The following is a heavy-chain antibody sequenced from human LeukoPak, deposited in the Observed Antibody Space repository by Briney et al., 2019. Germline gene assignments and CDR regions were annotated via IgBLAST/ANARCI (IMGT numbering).Heavy chain of an antibody. Sequence: PGGSLRLSCAASGFTFDDYAMHWVRQAPGKGLEWVSGISWNSGSIGYADSVKGRFTISRDNAKNTLYLQMNSLRAEDTAVYYCAREEYSSSWGYNWFDPWGQGTLVTVSS. CDR3: AREEYSSSWGYNWFDP. V-gene: IGHV3-9*01. D-gene: IGHD6-13*01. CDR1: GFTFDDYA. CDR2: ISWNSGSI. J-gene: IGHJ5*02.